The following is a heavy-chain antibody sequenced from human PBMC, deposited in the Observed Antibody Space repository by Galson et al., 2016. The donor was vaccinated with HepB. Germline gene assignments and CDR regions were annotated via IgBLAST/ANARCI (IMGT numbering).Heavy chain of an antibody. CDR3: ARRPPGSNTWYYFDY. CDR1: ESSFSSYW. V-gene: IGHV5-51*01. CDR2: IYPGDSDT. J-gene: IGHJ4*02. D-gene: IGHD6-13*01. Sequence: QSGAEVKKPGESLKISCKASESSFSSYWIGWVRQMPGKGLEWMGMIYPGDSDTRYNPSFEGQVTISADTSIDTAHLQWSSLKASDSAMYYCARRPPGSNTWYYFDYWGQGTMVTVSS.